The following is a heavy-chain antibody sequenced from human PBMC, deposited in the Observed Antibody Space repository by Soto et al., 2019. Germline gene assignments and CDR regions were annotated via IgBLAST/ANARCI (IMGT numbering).Heavy chain of an antibody. CDR2: IYYSGST. D-gene: IGHD6-13*01. CDR3: ARGPWYGYFDY. CDR1: GGSISNYY. J-gene: IGHJ4*02. Sequence: ETLSLTCTVSGGSISNYYWSWIRQPPGKGLEWIGYIYYSGSTNYNPSLKSRVTISVDTSKNQFSLKLSSVTATDTAVYYCARGPWYGYFDYWGQGTLVTVS. V-gene: IGHV4-59*01.